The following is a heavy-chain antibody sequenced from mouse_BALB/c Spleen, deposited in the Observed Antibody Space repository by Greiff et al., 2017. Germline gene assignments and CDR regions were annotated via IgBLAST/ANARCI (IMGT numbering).Heavy chain of an antibody. J-gene: IGHJ3*01. D-gene: IGHD1-1*01. CDR2: ISSGSSTI. Sequence: EVQLVESGGGLVQPGGSRKLSCAASGFTFSSFGMHWVRQAPEKGLEWVAYISSGSSTIYYADTVTGRFTISRDNPKNTLFLQMTSLRSEDTAMYYCARRAYGSSYWFAYWGQGTLVTVSA. V-gene: IGHV5-17*02. CDR3: ARRAYGSSYWFAY. CDR1: GFTFSSFG.